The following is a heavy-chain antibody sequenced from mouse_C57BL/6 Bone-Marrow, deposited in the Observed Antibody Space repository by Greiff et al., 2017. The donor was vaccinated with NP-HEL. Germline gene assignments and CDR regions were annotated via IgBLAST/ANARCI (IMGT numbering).Heavy chain of an antibody. CDR2: ISDGGSYT. J-gene: IGHJ3*01. Sequence: EVKVVESGGGLVKPGGSLKLSCAASGFTFSSYAMSWVRQTPEKRLEWVATISDGGSYTYYPDNVKGRFTISRDNAKNNLYLQMSHLKSEDTAMYYCARGGGSSGFFAYWGQGTLVTVSA. CDR3: ARGGGSSGFFAY. CDR1: GFTFSSYA. D-gene: IGHD3-2*02. V-gene: IGHV5-4*03.